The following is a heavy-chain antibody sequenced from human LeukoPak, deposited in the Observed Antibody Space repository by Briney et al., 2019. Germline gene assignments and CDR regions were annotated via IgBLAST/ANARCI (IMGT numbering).Heavy chain of an antibody. Sequence: GGSLRLSCAASGFTVSSNHMSWVRQGPGKGLEWVSVIYSGGSTYYADSVKGRFTISRDNSKNTLYLQMISLRAEDTAVYYCASHSSSWYGFDYWGQGTLVTVSS. CDR2: IYSGGST. CDR3: ASHSSSWYGFDY. CDR1: GFTVSSNH. J-gene: IGHJ4*02. V-gene: IGHV3-53*01. D-gene: IGHD6-13*01.